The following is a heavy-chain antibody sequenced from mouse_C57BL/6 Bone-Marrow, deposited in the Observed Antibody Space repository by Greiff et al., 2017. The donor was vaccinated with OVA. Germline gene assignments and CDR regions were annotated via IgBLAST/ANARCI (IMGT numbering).Heavy chain of an antibody. V-gene: IGHV1-42*01. D-gene: IGHD2-3*01. CDR1: GYSFTGYY. CDR3: ARPFYDGYLFAY. J-gene: IGHJ3*01. Sequence: VQLQQSGPELVKPGASVKISCKASGYSFTGYYMNWVKQSPEKSLEWIGEINPSTGGTTYNQKFKAKATLTVDKSSSTAYMQLKSLTSEDSAVYDCARPFYDGYLFAYWGQGTLVTVSA. CDR2: INPSTGGT.